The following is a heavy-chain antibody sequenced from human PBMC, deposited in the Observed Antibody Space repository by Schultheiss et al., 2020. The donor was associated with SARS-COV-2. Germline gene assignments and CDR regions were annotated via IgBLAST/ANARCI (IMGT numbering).Heavy chain of an antibody. D-gene: IGHD1-26*01. CDR3: ARHPAGGAYFDH. Sequence: SETLSLTCTVSGGSISSYYWSWIRQPPGKGLEWIGYIYYSGSTNYNPSLKSRVTISVDTSKNQFSLKLSSVTTADTAVYYCARHPAGGAYFDHWGQGTLVTVSS. CDR1: GGSISSYY. V-gene: IGHV4-59*08. J-gene: IGHJ4*02. CDR2: IYYSGST.